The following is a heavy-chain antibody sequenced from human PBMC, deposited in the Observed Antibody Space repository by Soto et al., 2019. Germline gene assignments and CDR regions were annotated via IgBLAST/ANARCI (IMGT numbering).Heavy chain of an antibody. J-gene: IGHJ5*02. CDR3: ATVATHSYTWFDP. Sequence: GGSLRLSCVASGFTFNTYWMHWVRQAPGKGLVWVSRINSDGTRTNYADSVKGRFTISRDNAKNTVYLQMNSLRAEDTAVYYCATVATHSYTWFDPWGQGTPVTVSS. CDR2: INSDGTRT. D-gene: IGHD5-12*01. V-gene: IGHV3-74*01. CDR1: GFTFNTYW.